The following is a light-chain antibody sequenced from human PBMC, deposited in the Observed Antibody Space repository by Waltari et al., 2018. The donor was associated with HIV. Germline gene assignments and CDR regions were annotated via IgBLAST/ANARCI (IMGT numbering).Light chain of an antibody. Sequence: IVMTQSPGSLTVSLGERATIPCKSSQSIFYKSNSKNYLAWYQQKLGQPPTLPFYWASTRQSGVPDRFSGGGSGTDFTLTISSLQPEDVGTYYCQQYFQTPLTFGPGTKV. CDR3: QQYFQTPLT. J-gene: IGKJ3*01. CDR2: WAS. CDR1: QSIFYKSNSKNY. V-gene: IGKV4-1*01.